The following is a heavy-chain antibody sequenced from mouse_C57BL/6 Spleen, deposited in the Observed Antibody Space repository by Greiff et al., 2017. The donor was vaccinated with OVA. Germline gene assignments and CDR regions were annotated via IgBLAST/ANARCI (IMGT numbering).Heavy chain of an antibody. CDR3: ARGLLRSSYYFDY. J-gene: IGHJ2*01. V-gene: IGHV1-81*01. CDR1: GYTFTSYG. CDR2: IYPRSGNT. Sequence: VKLMESGAELARPGASVKLSCKASGYTFTSYGISWVKQRTGQGLEWIGEIYPRSGNTYYNEKFKGKATLTADKSSSTAYMELRSLTSEDSAVYFCARGLLRSSYYFDYWGQGTTLTVSS. D-gene: IGHD1-1*01.